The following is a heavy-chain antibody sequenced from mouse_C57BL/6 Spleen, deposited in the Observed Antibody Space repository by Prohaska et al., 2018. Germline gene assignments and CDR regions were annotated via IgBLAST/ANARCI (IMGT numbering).Heavy chain of an antibody. J-gene: IGHJ2*01. CDR3: TTRDSNYFDY. V-gene: IGHV14-4*01. CDR2: IDPENGDT. D-gene: IGHD2-5*01. CDR1: GFNIKDDY. Sequence: EVQLQQSGAELVRPGASVKLSCTASGFNIKDDYMHWVKQRPEQGLEWIGWIDPENGDTEYASKFQGKATITADTSSNTAYLQLSSLTSEDTAVYYCTTRDSNYFDYWGQGTTLTVSS.